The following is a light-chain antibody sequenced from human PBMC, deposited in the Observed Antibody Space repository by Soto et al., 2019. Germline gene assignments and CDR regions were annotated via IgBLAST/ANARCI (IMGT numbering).Light chain of an antibody. CDR2: DGS. Sequence: ENVLTQSPVTLSLSPGERATLSCRASQSISVYLAWYQQKPGQAPRLLIYDGSNRATGIPARFSGSGSGTDFTLTISSLEPEDFAVYYCQQYGSSPPITFGQGRLLE. V-gene: IGKV3-20*01. CDR1: QSISVY. CDR3: QQYGSSPPIT. J-gene: IGKJ5*01.